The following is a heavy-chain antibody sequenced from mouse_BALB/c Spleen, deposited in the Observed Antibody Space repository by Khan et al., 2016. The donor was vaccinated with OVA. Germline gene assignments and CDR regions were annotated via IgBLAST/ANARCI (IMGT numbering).Heavy chain of an antibody. CDR1: GFTFSTYG. J-gene: IGHJ3*01. Sequence: EVQGVESGGDLVKPGGSLKLSCAASGFTFSTYGMSWVRQTPDKRLEWVATVSTGGSYTYYPDSVKGRFTISRDNAKNTLYLQLRGLNAEDTAMFYWTRLAYYYDSEGFAYWGQGTLVTVSA. D-gene: IGHD1-1*01. CDR3: TRLAYYYDSEGFAY. CDR2: VSTGGSYT. V-gene: IGHV5-6*01.